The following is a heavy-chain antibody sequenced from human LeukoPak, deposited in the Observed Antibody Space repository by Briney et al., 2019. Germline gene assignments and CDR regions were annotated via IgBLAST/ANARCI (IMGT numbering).Heavy chain of an antibody. Sequence: ASVTVSCKASGYTFTSYYMHWVRQAPGQGLEWMGIINPSGGSTSYAQKFQGRVTMTRDTSTSTVYMELSSLRSEDTTVYYCARRMDCSSTSCYGTYYYGMDVWGQGTTVTVSS. CDR2: INPSGGST. CDR1: GYTFTSYY. J-gene: IGHJ6*02. CDR3: ARRMDCSSTSCYGTYYYGMDV. D-gene: IGHD2-2*01. V-gene: IGHV1-46*01.